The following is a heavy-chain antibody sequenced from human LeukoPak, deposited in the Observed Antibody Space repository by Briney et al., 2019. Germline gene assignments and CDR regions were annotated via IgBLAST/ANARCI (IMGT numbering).Heavy chain of an antibody. V-gene: IGHV4-34*01. Sequence: SETLSLTCAVYGGSFSDYYWSWIRQPPGKGLEWSGEINHSGNTNYNPSLKSRVTISVDTSKSQFSLMLSSVTAADTAVYYCARTIAVTSTPVWFDPWGQGTLVPVSS. CDR2: INHSGNT. CDR1: GGSFSDYY. CDR3: ARTIAVTSTPVWFDP. D-gene: IGHD6-19*01. J-gene: IGHJ5*02.